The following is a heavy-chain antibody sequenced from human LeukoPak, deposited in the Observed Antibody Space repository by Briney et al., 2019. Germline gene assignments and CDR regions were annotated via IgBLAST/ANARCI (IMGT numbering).Heavy chain of an antibody. CDR2: ISYDGSNK. V-gene: IGHV3-30*18. Sequence: GRSLRLSCAASGFTFSSYGMHWVRQAPGKGLEWVAVISYDGSNKYYADSVKGRFTISRDNSKNTLYLQMNGLRAEDTAVYYCAKSGPTECMDVWGQGTTVTVSS. CDR3: AKSGPTECMDV. D-gene: IGHD1-26*01. CDR1: GFTFSSYG. J-gene: IGHJ6*02.